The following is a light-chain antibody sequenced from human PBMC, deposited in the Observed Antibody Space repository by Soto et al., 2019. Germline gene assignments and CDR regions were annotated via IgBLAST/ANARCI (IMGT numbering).Light chain of an antibody. CDR3: QQYNSYPWT. V-gene: IGKV1-5*01. J-gene: IGKJ1*01. CDR2: DAS. Sequence: DIQMTQSPSTLSASVGDRVTITCRASQSISSWLAWYQQKPGKAPKLLIYDASSLESGVPSRFSGSGSGTEFHITISSLQHDDFATYYCQQYNSYPWTFGQGTKVEIK. CDR1: QSISSW.